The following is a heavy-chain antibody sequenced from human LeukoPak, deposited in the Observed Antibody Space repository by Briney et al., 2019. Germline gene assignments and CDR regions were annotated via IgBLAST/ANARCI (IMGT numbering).Heavy chain of an antibody. CDR2: ISGSTGRT. CDR1: GFTFSTYA. V-gene: IGHV3-23*01. D-gene: IGHD2-21*02. Sequence: GGSLRLSCAASGFTFSTYAMSWVRQAPGKGLEWVSAISGSTGRTYYADSVKGRFTISRDNSKNTLYLQMNNLRAEDTAVYYCAKFYRATRGACDSWGQGTLVTVSS. CDR3: AKFYRATRGACDS. J-gene: IGHJ4*02.